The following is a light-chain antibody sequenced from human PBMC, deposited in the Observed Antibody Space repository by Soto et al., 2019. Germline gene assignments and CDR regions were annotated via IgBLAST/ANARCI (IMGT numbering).Light chain of an antibody. J-gene: IGKJ4*01. V-gene: IGKV4-1*01. Sequence: DIVMTQSPDSLAVSLGERATINCKSSQSVLYSSNNKNYLAWYQQKPGQPPTLLIYWASTRESGVPDRFSGSGSGTDFTLTISSLQDEDVAVYYCQQYYSTPLTFGGGTKVEIK. CDR1: QSVLYSSNNKNY. CDR3: QQYYSTPLT. CDR2: WAS.